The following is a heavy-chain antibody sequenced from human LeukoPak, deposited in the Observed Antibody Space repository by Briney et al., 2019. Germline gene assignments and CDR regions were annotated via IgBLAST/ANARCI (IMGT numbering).Heavy chain of an antibody. Sequence: PGGSLRLSCAASGFTFYNFAMSWVRQAPGKGLEGVSSISGSDGSTYSAASVKGRLTISRDNPKNTLYLEMNSLRVEDTAVYYCAKGLGSSSSEDYWGEGTLVTVSS. V-gene: IGHV3-23*01. J-gene: IGHJ4*02. CDR3: AKGLGSSSSEDY. CDR2: ISGSDGST. CDR1: GFTFYNFA. D-gene: IGHD6-6*01.